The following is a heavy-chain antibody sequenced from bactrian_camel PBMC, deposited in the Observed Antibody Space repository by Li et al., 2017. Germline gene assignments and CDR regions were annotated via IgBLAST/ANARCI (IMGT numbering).Heavy chain of an antibody. CDR1: GFTFNNIG. D-gene: IGHD5*01. J-gene: IGHJ4*01. CDR3: AADCPRGLRNY. V-gene: IGHV3S42*01. CDR2: INSDGTT. Sequence: DVQLVESGGGLVQPGGSLRLSCAASGFTFNNIGMTWVRLAPGKGLEWVSFINSDGTTSYADSVKGRFTISQDNAKNTLYLQMNSLKTEDAAVYYCAADCPRGLRNYWGQGTQVTVS.